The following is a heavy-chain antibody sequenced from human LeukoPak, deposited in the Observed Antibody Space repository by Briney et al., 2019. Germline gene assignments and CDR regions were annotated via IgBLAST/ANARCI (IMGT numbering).Heavy chain of an antibody. CDR2: INHSGST. V-gene: IGHV4-34*01. J-gene: IGHJ4*02. CDR3: ARRRYDASGYYPSRGRYFDY. Sequence: KASETLSLTCAVYGGSFSGYYWSWIRQPPGKGLEWIGEINHSGSTNYNPSLKSRVTISVDTSKNQFSLRLSSVTAADTAVYYCARRRYDASGYYPSRGRYFDYWGQGTLVTVSS. D-gene: IGHD3-22*01. CDR1: GGSFSGYY.